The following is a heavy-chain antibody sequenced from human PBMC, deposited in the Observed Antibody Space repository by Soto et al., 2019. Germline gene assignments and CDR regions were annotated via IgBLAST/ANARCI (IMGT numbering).Heavy chain of an antibody. J-gene: IGHJ6*02. CDR2: MNEDGGTT. D-gene: IGHD3-10*01. V-gene: IGHV3-74*01. Sequence: WGSLLLSCAASVFTFSIYWMPWVRQAPGKGLVWVSRMNEDGGTTDYADSVKGRFTISRDNAKKTLYLQMNSLRVGDTAVYYCASDLSGRADVWGQGTTVTVSS. CDR1: VFTFSIYW. CDR3: ASDLSGRADV.